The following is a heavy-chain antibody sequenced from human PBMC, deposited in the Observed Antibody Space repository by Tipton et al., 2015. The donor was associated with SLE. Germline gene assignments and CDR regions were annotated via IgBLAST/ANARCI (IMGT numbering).Heavy chain of an antibody. CDR3: ASALGPLAWFDP. Sequence: TLSLTCTVSGGSISSHYWSWIRQPPGKGLEWIGYIYYSGSTNYNPSLKSRVTISVDTSKNQFSLKLSSVTAADTAVYYCASALGPLAWFDPWGQGTLVTVSS. V-gene: IGHV4-59*11. D-gene: IGHD1-1*01. CDR2: IYYSGST. J-gene: IGHJ5*02. CDR1: GGSISSHY.